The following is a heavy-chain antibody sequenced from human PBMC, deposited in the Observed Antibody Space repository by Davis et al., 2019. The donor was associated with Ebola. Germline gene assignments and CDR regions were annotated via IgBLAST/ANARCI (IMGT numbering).Heavy chain of an antibody. CDR1: GGSFSGYY. CDR2: INHSGST. D-gene: IGHD6-19*01. Sequence: SETLSLTCAVYGGSFSGYYWSWIRQPPGKGLEWIGEINHSGSTNYNPSLKSRVTISVDKSKNQFSLKLSSVTAADTAVYYCGGTTVAGYDYWGQGTLVTVSS. J-gene: IGHJ4*02. V-gene: IGHV4-34*01. CDR3: GGTTVAGYDY.